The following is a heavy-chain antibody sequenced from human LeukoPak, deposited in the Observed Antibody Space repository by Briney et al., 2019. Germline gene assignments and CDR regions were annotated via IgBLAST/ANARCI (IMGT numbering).Heavy chain of an antibody. D-gene: IGHD4-17*01. CDR1: GYSISSGYY. CDR2: IYHSGST. J-gene: IGHJ6*03. CDR3: ALREGYYYYYMDV. Sequence: PSETLSLTCSVSGYSISSGYYWGWIRQPPGKGLEWIGSIYHSGSTYYNPSLKSRITISVDTSQNQFSLKLSSVTAADTAVYYCALREGYYYYYMDVWGRGTTVTVSS. V-gene: IGHV4-38-2*02.